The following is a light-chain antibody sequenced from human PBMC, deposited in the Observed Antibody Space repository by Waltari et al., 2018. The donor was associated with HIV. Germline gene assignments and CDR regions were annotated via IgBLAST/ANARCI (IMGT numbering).Light chain of an antibody. CDR3: QQYNNWHT. Sequence: ETVMTQSPATLSVSPGDRATLSCRASQSVSNNLAWYQQKPGQAPRLLIYGASTRAAGIPARVSGSGSGTEFTLTITSLQSEDSALYYCQQYNNWHTFGQGTKLEIK. V-gene: IGKV3-15*01. CDR1: QSVSNN. J-gene: IGKJ2*01. CDR2: GAS.